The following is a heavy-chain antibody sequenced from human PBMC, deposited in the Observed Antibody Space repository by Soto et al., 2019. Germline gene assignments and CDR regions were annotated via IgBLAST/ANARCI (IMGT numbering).Heavy chain of an antibody. CDR2: INAGNGNT. Sequence: QVQLVQSGAEVKKPGASVKVSCKASGYTFTSYAMHWVRQAPGQRLEWMGWINAGNGNTKYSQKFQGRVTITRDTSESTAYMELSSLRSEDTAVYYCARDLVPAAIGGYNWFDPWGQGTLVTVSS. V-gene: IGHV1-3*01. D-gene: IGHD2-2*02. J-gene: IGHJ5*02. CDR1: GYTFTSYA. CDR3: ARDLVPAAIGGYNWFDP.